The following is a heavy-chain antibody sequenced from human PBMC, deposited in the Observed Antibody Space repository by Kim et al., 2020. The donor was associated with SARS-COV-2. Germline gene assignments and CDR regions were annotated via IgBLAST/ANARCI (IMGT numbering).Heavy chain of an antibody. Sequence: QKFQGRVTITRDTSASTAYMELSSLRSEDTAVYYCARVGVPYSYGYKFDYWGQGTLVTVSS. D-gene: IGHD5-18*01. CDR3: ARVGVPYSYGYKFDY. J-gene: IGHJ4*02. V-gene: IGHV1-3*01.